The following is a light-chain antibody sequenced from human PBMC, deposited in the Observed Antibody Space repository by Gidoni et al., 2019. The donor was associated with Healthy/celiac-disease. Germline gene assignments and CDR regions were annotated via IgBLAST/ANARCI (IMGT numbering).Light chain of an antibody. CDR3: QQYNSYPT. J-gene: IGKJ4*01. V-gene: IGKV1-5*03. CDR1: QSISSW. Sequence: IQMTPPPSSLSASVGDRVTITCRASQSISSWLAWYQQKPGKAPKLLIYKASSLESGVPSRFSGSGSGTEFTLTISSLQPDDFATYYCQQYNSYPTFGGGTKVEIK. CDR2: KAS.